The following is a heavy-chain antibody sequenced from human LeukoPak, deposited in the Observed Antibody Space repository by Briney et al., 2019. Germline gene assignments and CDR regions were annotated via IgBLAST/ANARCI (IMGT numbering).Heavy chain of an antibody. CDR1: GFSLSTSGVG. CDR2: IYWDDDK. CDR3: ALTDYYDSSGYYSY. Sequence: SGPTLVNPTQTLTLTCTFSGFSLSTSGVGVGWIRQPPGKALEWLALIYWDDDKRYSPSLKSRLTITKDTSKNQVVLTMTNMDPVDAATYYCALTDYYDSSGYYSYWGQGTLVTVSS. V-gene: IGHV2-5*02. D-gene: IGHD3-22*01. J-gene: IGHJ4*02.